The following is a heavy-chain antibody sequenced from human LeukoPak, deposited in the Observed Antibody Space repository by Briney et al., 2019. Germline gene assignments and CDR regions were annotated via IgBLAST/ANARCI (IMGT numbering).Heavy chain of an antibody. CDR3: ASTLCHFFDY. CDR2: FCRSGSSI. V-gene: IGHV3-48*03. Sequence: GGSLRLSCAPSGYTFSRYEINWVRQAPGAGGEWVSYFCRSGSSIYYVHSVRRRFTLSRDNAKNSLFLQINRVRAADTAIYHSASTLCHFFDYWGQGSLVTVSS. J-gene: IGHJ4*02. CDR1: GYTFSRYE.